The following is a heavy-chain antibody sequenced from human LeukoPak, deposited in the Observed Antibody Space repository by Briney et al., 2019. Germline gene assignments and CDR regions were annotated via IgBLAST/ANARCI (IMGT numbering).Heavy chain of an antibody. D-gene: IGHD6-19*01. V-gene: IGHV3-30*12. CDR2: ISYAGSNK. CDR1: GFTFRSYG. CDR3: ASLAGDYYYYYYMDV. Sequence: GGSLRLSCAASGFTFRSYGMHWVRQAPGKGLEWVAVISYAGSNKYYADSVKGRFTISRDNSKNSLYLQMNSLRAEDTALYYCASLAGDYYYYYYMDVWGKGTTVTVSS. J-gene: IGHJ6*03.